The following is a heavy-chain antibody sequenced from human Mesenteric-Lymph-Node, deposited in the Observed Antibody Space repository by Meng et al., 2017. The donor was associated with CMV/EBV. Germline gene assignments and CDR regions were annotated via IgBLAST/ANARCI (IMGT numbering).Heavy chain of an antibody. D-gene: IGHD6-19*01. CDR1: GGTFSSYT. V-gene: IGHV1-2*02. CDR3: ARDPSIAVAGWFDP. Sequence: ASVKVSCKASGGTFSSYTISWVRQAPGQGLEWMGRIIPNSGGTNYAQKFQGRVTMTRDTSISTAYMELRSLRSDDTAVYYCARDPSIAVAGWFDPWGQGTLVTVSS. CDR2: IIPNSGGT. J-gene: IGHJ5*02.